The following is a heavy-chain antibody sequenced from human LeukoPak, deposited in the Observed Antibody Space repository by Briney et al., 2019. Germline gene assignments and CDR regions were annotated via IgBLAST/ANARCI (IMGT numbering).Heavy chain of an antibody. V-gene: IGHV1-2*06. D-gene: IGHD3-3*01. CDR2: INPNSGGT. CDR3: VRDNSRITIFGVVIIRRLMDV. Sequence: ASVKVSCKASGYTFTGYYMHWVREAPGQGLEWMGRINPNSGGTNYAQKFQGRVTMTRDTSISTAYMELSRLRSDDTAVYYCVRDNSRITIFGVVIIRRLMDVWGKGTTVTVSS. J-gene: IGHJ6*03. CDR1: GYTFTGYY.